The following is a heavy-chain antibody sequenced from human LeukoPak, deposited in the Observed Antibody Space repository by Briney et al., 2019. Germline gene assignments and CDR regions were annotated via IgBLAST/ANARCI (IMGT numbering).Heavy chain of an antibody. CDR3: VRAARPYDILTGFDY. D-gene: IGHD3-9*01. CDR1: GFTFSSYA. J-gene: IGHJ4*02. Sequence: PGRSLRLSCAASGFTFSSYAMHWVRQAPGKGLEWVAVISYDGSNKYYADSVKGRFTISRDNSKNTLYLQMNSLRAEDTAVYYCVRAARPYDILTGFDYWGQGTLVTVSS. V-gene: IGHV3-30-3*01. CDR2: ISYDGSNK.